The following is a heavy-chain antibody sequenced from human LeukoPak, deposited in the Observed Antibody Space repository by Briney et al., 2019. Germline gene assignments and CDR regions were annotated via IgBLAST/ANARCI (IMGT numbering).Heavy chain of an antibody. V-gene: IGHV3-11*01. J-gene: IGHJ4*02. D-gene: IGHD3-16*01. CDR2: ISSSGTTI. Sequence: GGSLRLSCAASRFNFIDYYMTWIRQAPGKGLEWVSSISSSGTTIDYADSVKGRFTISRDNRKKLLYLQMNGLRVKDTAVYYCARQTVGITGVGITGVFDSWGQGALVTVSS. CDR1: RFNFIDYY. CDR3: ARQTVGITGVGITGVFDS.